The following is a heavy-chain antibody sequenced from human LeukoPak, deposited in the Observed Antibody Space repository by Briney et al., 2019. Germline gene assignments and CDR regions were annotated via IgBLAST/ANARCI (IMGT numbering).Heavy chain of an antibody. D-gene: IGHD2-15*01. CDR1: GFTFSSYG. V-gene: IGHV3-33*06. CDR2: IWYDGSNK. CDR3: AKGKGIYYFDY. J-gene: IGHJ4*02. Sequence: PGGSLRLSCSASGFTFSSYGMPWVRQAPGKGLEWVAAIWYDGSNKYYADSVKGRFTISRDNSKNTLYLHMYSLRAEDMSVYNCAKGKGIYYFDYWGQGALVTVS.